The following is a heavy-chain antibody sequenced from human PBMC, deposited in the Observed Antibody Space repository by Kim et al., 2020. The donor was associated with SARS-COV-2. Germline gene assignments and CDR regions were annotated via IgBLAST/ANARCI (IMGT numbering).Heavy chain of an antibody. V-gene: IGHV2-70*01. CDR3: ARILRYFDWLGPPYDYGMDV. J-gene: IGHJ6*02. CDR2: IDWDDDK. D-gene: IGHD3-9*01. Sequence: SGPTLVNPTQTLTLTCTFSGFSLSTSGMCVSWIRQPPGKALEWLALIDWDDDKYYSTSLKTRLTISKDTSKNQVVLTMTNMDPVDTATYYCARILRYFDWLGPPYDYGMDVWGRETTVIVSS. CDR1: GFSLSTSGMC.